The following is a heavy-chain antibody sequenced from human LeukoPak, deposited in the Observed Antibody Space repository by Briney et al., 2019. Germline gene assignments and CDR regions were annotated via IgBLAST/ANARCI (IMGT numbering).Heavy chain of an antibody. CDR1: GGSISSYY. V-gene: IGHV4-59*01. J-gene: IGHJ4*02. Sequence: PSETLSLTCTVSGGSISSYYWSWIRQPPGKGLEWIGYIYYSGSTNYNPSLKSRVTISVDTSKNQFSLKLSSVTAADTAVYYCARDLAVAGFDYWGQGTRVTVSS. CDR2: IYYSGST. D-gene: IGHD6-19*01. CDR3: ARDLAVAGFDY.